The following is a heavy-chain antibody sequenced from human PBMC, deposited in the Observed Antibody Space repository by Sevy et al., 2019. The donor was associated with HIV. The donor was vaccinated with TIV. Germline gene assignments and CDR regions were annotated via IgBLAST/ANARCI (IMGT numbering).Heavy chain of an antibody. D-gene: IGHD3-22*01. V-gene: IGHV3-23*01. CDR2: ISGSGGST. CDR1: GFTFSSYA. CDR3: AKDIGPDSSGYDAFDI. Sequence: GGSLRLSCAASGFTFSSYAMSWVRQAPGKGLEWVSAISGSGGSTYYADSVKGRFTISRDNSKNTLYLQMNSLRAEDTAVYHCAKDIGPDSSGYDAFDIWGQGTMVTVSS. J-gene: IGHJ3*02.